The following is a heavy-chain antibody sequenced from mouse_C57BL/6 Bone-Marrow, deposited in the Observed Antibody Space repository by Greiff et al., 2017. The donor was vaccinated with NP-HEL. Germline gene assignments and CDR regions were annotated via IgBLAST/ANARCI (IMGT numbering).Heavy chain of an antibody. D-gene: IGHD2-5*01. J-gene: IGHJ1*03. CDR1: GFTFSSYA. Sequence: EVMLVESGGGLVKPGGSLKLSCAASGFTFSSYAMSWVRQTPEKRLEWVATISDGGSYTYYPDNVKGRFTISRDNAKNNLYLQMSHLKSEDTAMYYCARAHYSNYWYFDVWGTGTTVTVSS. CDR3: ARAHYSNYWYFDV. CDR2: ISDGGSYT. V-gene: IGHV5-4*03.